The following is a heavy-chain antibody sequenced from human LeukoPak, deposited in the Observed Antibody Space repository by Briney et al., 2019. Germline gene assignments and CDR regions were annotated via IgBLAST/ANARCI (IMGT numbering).Heavy chain of an antibody. V-gene: IGHV4-59*01. CDR2: IYYSGST. D-gene: IGHD5-12*01. CDR3: ARDGYYFDY. CDR1: GGSISSYY. Sequence: SETLSLTCTVSGGSISSYYWSWIRQPPGKGLEWIGYIYYSGSTNYNPSLKSRVTISVDTSKNQFSLKLSSVAAADTAVYYCARDGYYFDYWGQGTLVTVSS. J-gene: IGHJ4*02.